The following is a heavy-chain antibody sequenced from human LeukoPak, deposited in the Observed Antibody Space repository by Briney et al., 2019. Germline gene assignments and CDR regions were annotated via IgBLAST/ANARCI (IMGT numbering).Heavy chain of an antibody. Sequence: VAPVNVSCKASGYTFTSYYMHWVRQAPGQGLEWMGIINPSGGSTTYAQKFQGRVTMTRDTSTSTVYMELSSLRSEDTAVFYCARGGSLAAAPHRYYFDYWGQGTPVTVSS. D-gene: IGHD6-19*01. V-gene: IGHV1-46*01. CDR1: GYTFTSYY. CDR2: INPSGGST. CDR3: ARGGSLAAAPHRYYFDY. J-gene: IGHJ4*02.